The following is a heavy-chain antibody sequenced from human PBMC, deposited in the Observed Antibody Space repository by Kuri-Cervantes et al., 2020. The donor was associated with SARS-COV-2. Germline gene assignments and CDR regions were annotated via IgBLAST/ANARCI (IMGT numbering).Heavy chain of an antibody. Sequence: ESLKISCTVSGGSISSYYWSWIRQPPGKGLEWIGSIYYSGSTYYNPSLKSRVTISVDTSKNQFSLKLSSVTAADTAVYYCARKGLWSGYLNWGQGTLVTVSS. CDR1: GGSISSYY. CDR3: ARKGLWSGYLN. J-gene: IGHJ4*02. D-gene: IGHD3-3*01. V-gene: IGHV4-59*12. CDR2: IYYSGST.